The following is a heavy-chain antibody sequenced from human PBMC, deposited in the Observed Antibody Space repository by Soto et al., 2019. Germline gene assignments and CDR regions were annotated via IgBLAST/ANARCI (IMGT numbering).Heavy chain of an antibody. CDR2: MNEDGSER. CDR1: GISFSSAW. J-gene: IGHJ4*02. D-gene: IGHD4-4*01. V-gene: IGHV3-7*03. Sequence: ESLIISCACSGISFSSAWMTLILQAPGKGLERVAIMNEDGSERYYVDSVKGRFTISRDNAKNALFLQMNSLRVEDTAVYFCARDRAYSRFDYWGQGSLVTVSS. CDR3: ARDRAYSRFDY.